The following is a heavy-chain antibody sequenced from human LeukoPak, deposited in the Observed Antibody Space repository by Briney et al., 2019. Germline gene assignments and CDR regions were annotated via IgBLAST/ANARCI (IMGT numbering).Heavy chain of an antibody. D-gene: IGHD6-25*01. Sequence: PSETLSLTCTVFGGSISTYYWSWIRQPPGKRLEWIGYIYYSGSTNYNPSLKSRVTISVDTSRNQFSLKLSSVTAADTAVYYCAKEGGLGSSGSTPVWFDPWGQGTLVTVSS. CDR1: GGSISTYY. J-gene: IGHJ5*02. V-gene: IGHV4-59*01. CDR2: IYYSGST. CDR3: AKEGGLGSSGSTPVWFDP.